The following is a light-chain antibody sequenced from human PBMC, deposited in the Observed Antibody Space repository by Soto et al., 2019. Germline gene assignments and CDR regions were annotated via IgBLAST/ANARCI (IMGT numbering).Light chain of an antibody. J-gene: IGKJ1*01. CDR2: ATS. V-gene: IGKV1-39*01. CDR1: QSISTY. Sequence: DIQMTQSRSSLSPSVGARVTITCRASQSISTYLIWYQQKPGKAPKLMIYATSSLQSGVPSRFSGSGSGTDFTLTISSLQTEDLATYDGQQSYSTPPGTFGQGTQVDIK. CDR3: QQSYSTPPGT.